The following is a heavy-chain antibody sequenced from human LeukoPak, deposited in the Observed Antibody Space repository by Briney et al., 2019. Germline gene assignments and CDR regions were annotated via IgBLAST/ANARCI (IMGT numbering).Heavy chain of an antibody. CDR1: GFTFSSYA. CDR3: ASNYDILTGLDY. Sequence: GGSLRLSCAASGFTFSSYAMSWVRQAPGKGLEWVSAISGSGGSTYYADSVKGRFTISRDNSKNTLYLQMNSLRAEDTAVYYCASNYDILTGLDYWGQGTLVTFSS. V-gene: IGHV3-23*01. D-gene: IGHD3-9*01. J-gene: IGHJ4*02. CDR2: ISGSGGST.